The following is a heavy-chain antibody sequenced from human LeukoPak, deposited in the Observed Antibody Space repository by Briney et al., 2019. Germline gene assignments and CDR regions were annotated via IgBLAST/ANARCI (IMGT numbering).Heavy chain of an antibody. D-gene: IGHD2-21*02. CDR3: ARHIVVVTASFDY. CDR1: GFTLSSYA. Sequence: GSLRLSCAASGFTLSSYAMSWVRQAPGKGLEWVSAISGSGGSTYYADSVKGRFTISRDNSKNTLYLQMNSLRAEDTAVYYCARHIVVVTASFDYWGQGTLVTVSS. J-gene: IGHJ4*02. V-gene: IGHV3-23*01. CDR2: ISGSGGST.